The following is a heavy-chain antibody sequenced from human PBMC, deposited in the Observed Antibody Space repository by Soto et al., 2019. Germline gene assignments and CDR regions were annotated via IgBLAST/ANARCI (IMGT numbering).Heavy chain of an antibody. D-gene: IGHD6-13*01. CDR3: ARGVRSPSNWCTDD. J-gene: IGHJ4*02. CDR2: IHDSGST. Sequence: LETLSLTCAVYGESFSGYYWSWIRQPPGKGLEWIGEIHDSGSTNYNPSLKSRLIISVDTSRNQFSLKLSSVTAADTGVYYCARGVRSPSNWCTDDWGQGTTVTVSS. CDR1: GESFSGYY. V-gene: IGHV4-34*01.